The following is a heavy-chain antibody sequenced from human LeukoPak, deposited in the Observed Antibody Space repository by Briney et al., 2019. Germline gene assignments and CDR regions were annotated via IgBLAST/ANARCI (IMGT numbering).Heavy chain of an antibody. CDR2: IYYTGST. V-gene: IGHV4-59*01. D-gene: IGHD2-21*01. J-gene: IGHJ3*02. Sequence: SETLSLTCAVYGGSISSYYWSWIRQPPGKGLEWIGYIYYTGSTNYNPSLKSRVTISVDTSKNQFSLKLSSVTAADTAVYYCARDLAREDAFDIWGQGTMVTVSS. CDR3: ARDLAREDAFDI. CDR1: GGSISSYY.